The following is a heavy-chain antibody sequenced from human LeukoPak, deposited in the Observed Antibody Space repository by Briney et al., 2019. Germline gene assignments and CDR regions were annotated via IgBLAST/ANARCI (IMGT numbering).Heavy chain of an antibody. CDR3: ARRNYFDSLKYYSKAAFDF. Sequence: GESLKISCKASGFHFTNYWIGWVRQMSGKGLEWMGNICPEDSDSRYSPSFQGQVTISADKSINTANLQWSSLKASDTAMYFCARRNYFDSLKYYSKAAFDFWGQGTLVTVPS. CDR2: ICPEDSDS. D-gene: IGHD3-9*01. J-gene: IGHJ4*02. V-gene: IGHV5-51*01. CDR1: GFHFTNYW.